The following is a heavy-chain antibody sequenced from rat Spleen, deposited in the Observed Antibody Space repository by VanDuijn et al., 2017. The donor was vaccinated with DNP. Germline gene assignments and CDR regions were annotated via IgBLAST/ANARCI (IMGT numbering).Heavy chain of an antibody. D-gene: IGHD1-7*01. V-gene: IGHV5-27*01. CDR2: ISTSGGST. J-gene: IGHJ2*01. CDR1: GFTFSNYG. Sequence: EVQLVESGGGLVQPGRSLKLSCAASGFTFSNYGMAWVRQAPKKGLEWVATISTSGGSTYYRDSVKGRFTISRDNAKSTLYLQMDSLRSEDTATYYGTTVSTMGMTGTGDYWGQGVMVTVSS. CDR3: TTVSTMGMTGTGDY.